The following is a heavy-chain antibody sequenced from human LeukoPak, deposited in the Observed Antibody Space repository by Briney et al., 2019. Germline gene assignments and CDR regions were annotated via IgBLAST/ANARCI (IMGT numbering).Heavy chain of an antibody. CDR3: ARDPLDISRWANAFDI. D-gene: IGHD2-2*03. CDR2: MSYNGNK. V-gene: IGHV3-30*03. CDR1: GFTFTSYG. J-gene: IGHJ3*02. Sequence: GGSLRLSCAASGFTFTSYGFHWVRQAPGKALEWVAFMSYNGNKKYGDSVKGRFTISRDNAKNTLHLQMNGLRPDDTAVYYCARDPLDISRWANAFDIWGQGTLVTVSS.